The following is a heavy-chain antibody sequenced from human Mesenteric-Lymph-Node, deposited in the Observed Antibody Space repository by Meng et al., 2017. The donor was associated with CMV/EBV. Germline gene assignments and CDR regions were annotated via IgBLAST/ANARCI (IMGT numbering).Heavy chain of an antibody. D-gene: IGHD3-3*01. J-gene: IGHJ4*02. CDR3: SRGFDDFWGGCRY. CDR1: GFTFKNYA. CDR2: ISSSGSSE. V-gene: IGHV3-30-3*01. Sequence: GGSLRLSCAASGFTFKNYALYWVRQAPGKGLEWVAVISSSGSSERYADSVKGRFTISRDNSKNMLYLQMSSLRLEDAAVYYCSRGFDDFWGGCRYWGQGALVTVSS.